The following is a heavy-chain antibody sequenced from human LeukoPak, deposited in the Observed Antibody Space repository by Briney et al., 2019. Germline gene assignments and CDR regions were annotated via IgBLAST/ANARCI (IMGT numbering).Heavy chain of an antibody. Sequence: TLSLICTVSGGSISSGGYYWSWIRQPPGKGLEWIGYIYHSGSTYYNPSLKSRVTISVDRSKNQFSLKLSSVTAADTAVYYCASERGPGTIDYWGQGTLVTVSS. CDR1: GGSISSGGYY. V-gene: IGHV4-30-2*01. CDR2: IYHSGST. CDR3: ASERGPGTIDY. D-gene: IGHD3-10*01. J-gene: IGHJ4*02.